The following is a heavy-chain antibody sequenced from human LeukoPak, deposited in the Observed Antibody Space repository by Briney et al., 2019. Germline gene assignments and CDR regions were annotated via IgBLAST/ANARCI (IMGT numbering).Heavy chain of an antibody. CDR3: ARMGSTVGPL. CDR1: GFTFTGYA. Sequence: GGSLRLSCAASGFTFTGYAMHWVRQAPGKGLEWVALMSEDGRKENYADSVKGRFTISRDNSKNTLYLQMNSLRAEDTAVYYCARMGSTVGPLWGQGTLVTVSS. J-gene: IGHJ4*02. V-gene: IGHV3-30*14. CDR2: MSEDGRKE. D-gene: IGHD4-23*01.